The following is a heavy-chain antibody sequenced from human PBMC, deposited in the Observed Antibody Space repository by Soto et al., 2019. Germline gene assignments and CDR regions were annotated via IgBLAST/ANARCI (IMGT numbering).Heavy chain of an antibody. Sequence: ASVKVSCKASGGTFGSHGIAWVRQAPGQGLEWMGGFIAMLGTPTYAKKVQGRATITADESLTSSYLELRSLRSEDTGVYFCARGAMANFDYWGQGTVVTVYS. J-gene: IGHJ4*02. D-gene: IGHD5-18*01. CDR2: FIAMLGTP. CDR1: GGTFGSHG. V-gene: IGHV1-69*13. CDR3: ARGAMANFDY.